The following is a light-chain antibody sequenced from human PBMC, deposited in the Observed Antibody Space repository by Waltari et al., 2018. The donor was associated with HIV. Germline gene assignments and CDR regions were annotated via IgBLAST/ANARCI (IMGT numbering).Light chain of an antibody. CDR1: NSRIDINT. V-gene: IGLV1-44*01. J-gene: IGLJ3*02. CDR2: NNN. Sequence: QSVLPQPPSASGTPGQRVNISCSGRNSRIDINTVNWYQQRPGTAPKLLIYNNNQRPSGVPDRFSGSKSGTSASLAISGLQSEDEADYFCAAWDDRLSVVFGGGTKLTVL. CDR3: AAWDDRLSVV.